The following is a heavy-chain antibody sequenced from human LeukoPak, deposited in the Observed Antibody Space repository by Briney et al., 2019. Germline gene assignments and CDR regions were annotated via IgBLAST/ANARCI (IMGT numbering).Heavy chain of an antibody. CDR3: ARDRAAHCGGDCYPNWFDP. Sequence: SQTLSLTCTVSGGSISSGSYYWSWIRQPAGKGLEWIGRIYTSGSTNYNPSLKSRVTISVDTSKNQFSLKLSSVTAADTAVYYCARDRAAHCGGDCYPNWFDPWGQGTLVTVSS. J-gene: IGHJ5*02. V-gene: IGHV4-61*02. D-gene: IGHD2-21*02. CDR1: GGSISSGSYY. CDR2: IYTSGST.